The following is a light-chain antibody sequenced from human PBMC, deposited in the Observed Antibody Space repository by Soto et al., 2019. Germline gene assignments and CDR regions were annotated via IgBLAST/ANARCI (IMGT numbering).Light chain of an antibody. Sequence: QSALAQPASVSGSPGQSIAISCTGTSSDVGAYNYVSWYQQHPGKAPKLIVHEVSDRPSGVSDRFSGSKSANTASLTISGLQAVDEADYYCSSYTGAYTLVFGTGTKVTVL. CDR2: EVS. J-gene: IGLJ1*01. CDR1: SSDVGAYNY. CDR3: SSYTGAYTLV. V-gene: IGLV2-14*01.